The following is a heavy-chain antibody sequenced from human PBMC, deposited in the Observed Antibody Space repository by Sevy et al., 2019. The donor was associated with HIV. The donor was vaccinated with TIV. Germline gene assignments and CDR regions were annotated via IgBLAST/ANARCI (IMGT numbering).Heavy chain of an antibody. CDR3: ARVRITVDAFDI. V-gene: IGHV3-11*06. J-gene: IGHJ3*02. Sequence: GGSRRLSCAASGFTFSDYYMSWIRQSPGKGLEWVSYISSISTYTNYADSVKGRFTISRDNAKNSLFLQMNSLRAEDTAVYYCARVRITVDAFDIWGQGTMVTVSS. CDR1: GFTFSDYY. CDR2: ISSISTYT. D-gene: IGHD3-16*01.